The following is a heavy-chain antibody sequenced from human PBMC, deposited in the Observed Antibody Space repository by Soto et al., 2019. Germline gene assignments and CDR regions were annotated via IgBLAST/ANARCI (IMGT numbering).Heavy chain of an antibody. Sequence: QVQLVQSGTEVKKPGASVKVSCKASGYTFTSYDINWVRQATGQELEWMGWMNPNSGNTGYAQKFQGRVTMTRNTSISTAYMELSSLSSEDTAVYYCARGAGLMNWFDPWGQGTLVNVSS. J-gene: IGHJ5*02. CDR2: MNPNSGNT. D-gene: IGHD2-8*01. V-gene: IGHV1-8*01. CDR3: ARGAGLMNWFDP. CDR1: GYTFTSYD.